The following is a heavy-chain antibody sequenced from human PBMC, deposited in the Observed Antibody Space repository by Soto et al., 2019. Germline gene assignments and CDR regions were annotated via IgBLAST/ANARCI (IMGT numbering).Heavy chain of an antibody. D-gene: IGHD4-4*01. Sequence: GASVKVSCKASGYTFTSYGISWVRQAPGQGLEWMGWISAYNGNTNYAQKLQGRVTMTTDTSTSTAYMELRSLRSDDTAVYYCGTTVTTYVAFDIWGQGTMVTVS. CDR1: GYTFTSYG. CDR2: ISAYNGNT. V-gene: IGHV1-18*01. CDR3: GTTVTTYVAFDI. J-gene: IGHJ3*02.